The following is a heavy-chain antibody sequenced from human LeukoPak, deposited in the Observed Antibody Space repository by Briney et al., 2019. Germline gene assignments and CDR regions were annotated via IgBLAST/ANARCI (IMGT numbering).Heavy chain of an antibody. CDR1: GYSFTSYW. CDR2: IYPGDSDT. Sequence: GESLKISCKGSGYSFTSYWIGWVRQMPGKGLEGMGIIYPGDSDTRYSPSFQGQVTISADKSISTAYLQWSSLKASDPAMYYCARGGYYYGSGSYYYYGMDVWGQGTTVTVSS. CDR3: ARGGYYYGSGSYYYYGMDV. J-gene: IGHJ6*02. D-gene: IGHD3-10*01. V-gene: IGHV5-51*01.